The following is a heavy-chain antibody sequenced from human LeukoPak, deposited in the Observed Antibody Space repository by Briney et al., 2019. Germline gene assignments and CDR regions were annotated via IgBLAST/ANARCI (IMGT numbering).Heavy chain of an antibody. J-gene: IGHJ4*02. CDR3: ARDGSRYCSSTSCLGHFDY. CDR1: GFTFSSYW. D-gene: IGHD2-2*01. Sequence: GGSLRLSCAASGFTFSSYWMSWVRQAPGKGLEWVSSISSSSSYIYYADSVKGRFTISRDNAKNSLYLQMNSLRAEDTAVYYCARDGSRYCSSTSCLGHFDYWGQGTLVTVSS. CDR2: ISSSSSYI. V-gene: IGHV3-21*01.